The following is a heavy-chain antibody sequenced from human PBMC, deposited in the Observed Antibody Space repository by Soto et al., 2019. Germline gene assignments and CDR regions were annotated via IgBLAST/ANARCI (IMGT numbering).Heavy chain of an antibody. CDR1: GFTFSMYW. V-gene: IGHV3-74*01. J-gene: IGHJ4*02. CDR3: TRGPRPSSVGTGAF. CDR2: ISDDGSRA. D-gene: IGHD3-10*01. Sequence: GGSLRRSCTASGFTFSMYWMHWVRQVPGKGPEWVSRISDDGSRADYADSVKGRFTISRDNAKNTLYLEMHVLRADDTAVYYCTRGPRPSSVGTGAFWGQGTPVTVSS.